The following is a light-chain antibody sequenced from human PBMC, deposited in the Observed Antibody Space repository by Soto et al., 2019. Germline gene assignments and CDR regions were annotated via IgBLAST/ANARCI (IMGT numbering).Light chain of an antibody. CDR2: DAS. CDR1: QSVSSY. J-gene: IGKJ4*01. CDR3: QQRSNWPPS. V-gene: IGKV3-11*01. Sequence: ETVMTQSPATLSVSPGERATLSCRASQSVSSYLAWYQQKPGQAPRLLIYDASNRATVIPARFSGSGSGTDFTLTISSLEPEDFAVYYCQQRSNWPPSFGGGTKVDIK.